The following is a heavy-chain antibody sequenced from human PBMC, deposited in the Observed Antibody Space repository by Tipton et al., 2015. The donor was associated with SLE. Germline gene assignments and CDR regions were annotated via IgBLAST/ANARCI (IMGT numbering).Heavy chain of an antibody. J-gene: IGHJ6*02. D-gene: IGHD2-8*01. Sequence: QSGAEVKKPGASVKVSCKVSGDSFIRYGISWVRQAPGQGLEWMGWISGQNGRSNYAQRFQGRVTMTTDASTRTAYMDLRSLRSDDTAVYYCARTSEDAYAMFVWGQGTTVTVSS. CDR2: ISGQNGRS. CDR3: ARTSEDAYAMFV. CDR1: GDSFIRYG. V-gene: IGHV1-18*01.